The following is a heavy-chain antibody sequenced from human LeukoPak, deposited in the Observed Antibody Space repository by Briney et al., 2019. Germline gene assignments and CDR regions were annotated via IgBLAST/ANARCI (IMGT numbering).Heavy chain of an antibody. J-gene: IGHJ5*02. CDR1: GYTFTGYY. D-gene: IGHD3-3*01. V-gene: IGHV1-18*04. CDR2: ISAYNGNT. Sequence: EASVKVSCKASGYTFTGYYMHWVRQAPGQGLEWMGWISAYNGNTNYAQKLQGRVTMTTDTSTSTAYMELRSLRSDDTAVYYCARLTADFWSGYYDNWFDPWGQGTLVTVSS. CDR3: ARLTADFWSGYYDNWFDP.